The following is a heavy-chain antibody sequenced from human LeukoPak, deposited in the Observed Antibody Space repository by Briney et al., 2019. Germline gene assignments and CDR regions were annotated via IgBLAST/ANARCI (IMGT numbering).Heavy chain of an antibody. Sequence: GGSLRLSCAASGFTFSSYAMHWVRQAPGKGLGWVAVISYDGSNKYYADSVKGRFTISRDNSKNTLYLQMNSLRAEDTAVYYCARDLDIVVVPAARYGMDVWGQGTTVTVSS. CDR2: ISYDGSNK. D-gene: IGHD2-2*01. V-gene: IGHV3-30*04. J-gene: IGHJ6*02. CDR3: ARDLDIVVVPAARYGMDV. CDR1: GFTFSSYA.